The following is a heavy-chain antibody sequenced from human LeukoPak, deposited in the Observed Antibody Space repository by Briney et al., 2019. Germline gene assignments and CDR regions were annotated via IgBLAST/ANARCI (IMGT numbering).Heavy chain of an antibody. D-gene: IGHD3-3*01. Sequence: ASVKVSCKASGYTFTSYDINWVRQATGQGLEWMGWMNPNSGNTGYAQKFQGRVTMTRNTSISTAYMELSSLRSEDTAVYYCARRYDFWSGYYMDVWGKGTTVTVSS. CDR1: GYTFTSYD. J-gene: IGHJ6*03. CDR2: MNPNSGNT. CDR3: ARRYDFWSGYYMDV. V-gene: IGHV1-8*01.